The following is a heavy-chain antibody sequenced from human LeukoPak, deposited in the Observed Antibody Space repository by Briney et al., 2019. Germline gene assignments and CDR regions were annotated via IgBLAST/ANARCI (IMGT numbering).Heavy chain of an antibody. D-gene: IGHD3-10*01. Sequence: GGSLRLSCAASGFTFSSYGMHWVRQAPGKGLEWVAVISYDGSNKYYADSVKGRFTISRDNSRNTLYLQMSSLRAEDTAVYYCAKDLITMVRGPFDYWGQGTLVTVSS. V-gene: IGHV3-30*18. J-gene: IGHJ4*02. CDR2: ISYDGSNK. CDR3: AKDLITMVRGPFDY. CDR1: GFTFSSYG.